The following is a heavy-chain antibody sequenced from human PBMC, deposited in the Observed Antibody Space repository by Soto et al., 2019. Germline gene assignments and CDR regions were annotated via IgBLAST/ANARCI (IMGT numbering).Heavy chain of an antibody. CDR2: IYYSGST. CDR1: GGSISSYY. V-gene: IGHV4-59*01. D-gene: IGHD3-22*01. Sequence: SETLSLTCTVSGGSISSYYWSWIRQPPGKGLEWIGYIYYSGSTNYNPSLKSRVTISVDTSKNQFSLKLSSVTAADTAVYYCARLPKNTYYYDSSGYPFDYWGQGTLVTVSS. J-gene: IGHJ4*02. CDR3: ARLPKNTYYYDSSGYPFDY.